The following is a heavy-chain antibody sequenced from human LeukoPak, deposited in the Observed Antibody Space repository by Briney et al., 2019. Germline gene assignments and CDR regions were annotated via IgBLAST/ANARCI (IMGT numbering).Heavy chain of an antibody. V-gene: IGHV3-21*01. Sequence: GGSLRLSCAASGFTFSSYSMNWVRQAPGKGLEWVSSISSSSSYIYYADSVKGRFTISRDNSKNTLYLQMNSLRAEDTAVYYCARDDSSGLEFDYWGQGTLVTVSS. J-gene: IGHJ4*02. CDR1: GFTFSSYS. CDR3: ARDDSSGLEFDY. CDR2: ISSSSSYI. D-gene: IGHD3-22*01.